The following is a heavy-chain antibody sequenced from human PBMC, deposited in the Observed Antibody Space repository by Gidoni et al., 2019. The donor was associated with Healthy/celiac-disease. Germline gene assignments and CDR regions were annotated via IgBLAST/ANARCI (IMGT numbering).Heavy chain of an antibody. CDR3: ARERGAAYYYGSGSYNYDMDV. V-gene: IGHV1-2*02. J-gene: IGHJ6*02. CDR1: GYTFTGYY. D-gene: IGHD3-10*01. Sequence: QVQLVQSGAEVKKPGASVKVSCKASGYTFTGYYMHWVRQAPGQGLEWMGWINPNSGGTNYAQKFQGRVTMTRDTSISTAYMELSRLRSDDTAVYYCARERGAAYYYGSGSYNYDMDVWGQGTTVTVSS. CDR2: INPNSGGT.